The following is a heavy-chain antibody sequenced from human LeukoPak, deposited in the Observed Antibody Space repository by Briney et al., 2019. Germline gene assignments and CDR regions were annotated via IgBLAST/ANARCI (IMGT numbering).Heavy chain of an antibody. V-gene: IGHV3-23*01. CDR3: AKGGGSSPGKDYFDY. Sequence: GGSLGLSCAASGFTFSSYAMSWVRQAPGKGLEWVSAISGSSGSTYYADSVKGRFTISRDNSKNTLYLQMNSLRAEDTAVYYCAKGGGSSPGKDYFDYWGQGTLVTVSS. D-gene: IGHD6-6*01. J-gene: IGHJ4*02. CDR2: ISGSSGST. CDR1: GFTFSSYA.